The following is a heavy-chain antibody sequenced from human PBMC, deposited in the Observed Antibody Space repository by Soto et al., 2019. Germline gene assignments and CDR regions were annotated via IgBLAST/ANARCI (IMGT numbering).Heavy chain of an antibody. CDR2: IIPIFNSA. Sequence: SVKVSCKASGGTFNNYALSWGRQAPGQGLEWMGGIIPIFNSANDAQKFQGRVTITADDSTSTAYMELRSLRPDDTAVYYCAREVTVASYYFDFWDPGTLATVSS. J-gene: IGHJ4*02. CDR3: AREVTVASYYFDF. CDR1: GGTFNNYA. V-gene: IGHV1-69*13. D-gene: IGHD5-12*01.